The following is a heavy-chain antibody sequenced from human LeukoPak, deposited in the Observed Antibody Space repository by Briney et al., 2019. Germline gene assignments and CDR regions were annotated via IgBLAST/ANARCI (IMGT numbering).Heavy chain of an antibody. CDR3: ARVNRGDIYGSGSYYRPIGYFQH. D-gene: IGHD3-10*01. V-gene: IGHV3-30*04. J-gene: IGHJ1*01. CDR2: ISYDGSNK. CDR1: GFSFCSYA. Sequence: GGSLRLSCAASGFSFCSYAMHWVRQAPGKGLEWVAVISYDGSNKYYADSVKGRFTISRDNSKNTLYLQMYSLRAEDTAVYYCARVNRGDIYGSGSYYRPIGYFQHWGQGTLVTVSS.